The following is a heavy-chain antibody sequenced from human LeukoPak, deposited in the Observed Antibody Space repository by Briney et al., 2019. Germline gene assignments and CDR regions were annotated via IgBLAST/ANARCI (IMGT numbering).Heavy chain of an antibody. J-gene: IGHJ4*02. D-gene: IGHD5-18*01. CDR2: INHSGST. CDR3: ARERNSYGFSMGRYYFDD. V-gene: IGHV4-34*01. Sequence: SETLSLTCAVYGGSFSGYYWSWIRQRPGKGLGRIGEINHSGSTNYSPSLKSRVTISVDTSKNQFSLKLSSVTAADTAVYYCARERNSYGFSMGRYYFDDWGQGTLVTVSS. CDR1: GGSFSGYY.